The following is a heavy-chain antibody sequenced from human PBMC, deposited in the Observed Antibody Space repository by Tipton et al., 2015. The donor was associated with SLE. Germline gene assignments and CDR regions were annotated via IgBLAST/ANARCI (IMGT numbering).Heavy chain of an antibody. Sequence: TLSLTCTVSGGSISSSSYHWSWIRQTPGKGLEWIGEINYSGSTNYNPSLKSRATISIDPSRNQLSLKLSSVTAADTAVYFCARGVAHYFDSGSFDVWGQGTLVTVSS. CDR1: GGSISSSSYH. D-gene: IGHD3-10*01. CDR3: ARGVAHYFDSGSFDV. J-gene: IGHJ3*01. V-gene: IGHV4-39*07. CDR2: INYSGST.